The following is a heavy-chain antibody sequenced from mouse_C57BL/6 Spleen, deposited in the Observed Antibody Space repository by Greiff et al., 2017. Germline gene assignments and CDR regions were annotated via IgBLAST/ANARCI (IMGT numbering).Heavy chain of an antibody. CDR1: GFTFSDYG. CDR2: ISSGSSTI. D-gene: IGHD2-1*01. J-gene: IGHJ2*01. Sequence: EVKLMESGGGLVKPGGSLKLSCAASGFTFSDYGMHWVRQAPEKGLEWVAYISSGSSTIYYADTVKGRFTISRDNAKNTLFLQMTSLRSEDTAMYYCAREGMGGNYVFDYWGQGTTLTVSS. V-gene: IGHV5-17*01. CDR3: AREGMGGNYVFDY.